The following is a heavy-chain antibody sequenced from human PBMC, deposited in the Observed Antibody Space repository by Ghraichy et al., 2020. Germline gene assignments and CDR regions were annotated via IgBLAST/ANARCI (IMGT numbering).Heavy chain of an antibody. D-gene: IGHD3-16*01. J-gene: IGHJ4*02. CDR2: ISYDGSNK. CDR1: GFTFSSYG. CDR3: AKEVDRGGDTMNFDY. Sequence: GGSLRLSCAASGFTFSSYGMHWVRQAPGKGLEWVAVISYDGSNKYYADSVKGRFTISRDNSKNTLYLQMNSLRAEDTAVYYCAKEVDRGGDTMNFDYWGQGTLVTVSS. V-gene: IGHV3-30*18.